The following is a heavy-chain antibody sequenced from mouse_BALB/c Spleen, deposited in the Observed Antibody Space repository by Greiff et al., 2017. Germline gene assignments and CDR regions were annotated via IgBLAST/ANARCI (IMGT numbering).Heavy chain of an antibody. D-gene: IGHD1-1*02. Sequence: EVMLVESGGGLVQPGGSLKLSCAASGFTFSSYTMSWVRQTPEKRLEWVAYISNGGGSTYYPDTVKGRFTISRDNAKNTLYLQMSSLKSEDTAMYYCARLWGQSAMDYWGQGTSVTVSS. V-gene: IGHV5-12-2*01. CDR3: ARLWGQSAMDY. CDR2: ISNGGGST. J-gene: IGHJ4*01. CDR1: GFTFSSYT.